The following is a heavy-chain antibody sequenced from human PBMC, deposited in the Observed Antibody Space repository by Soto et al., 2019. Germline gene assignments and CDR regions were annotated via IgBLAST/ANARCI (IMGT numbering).Heavy chain of an antibody. CDR1: RXTFSDYY. V-gene: IGHV3-11*06. CDR2: ISSSSTYT. CDR3: ARGQGYDFWSGTMDV. J-gene: IGHJ6*02. D-gene: IGHD3-3*01. Sequence: GSLRLSCAASRXTFSDYYMSWIRQAPGKGLEWVSYISSSSTYTNYADSAKGRFTISRDNAKNSLYLQMNSLRAEDTAVYYCARGQGYDFWSGTMDVWGQGTTGPVSS.